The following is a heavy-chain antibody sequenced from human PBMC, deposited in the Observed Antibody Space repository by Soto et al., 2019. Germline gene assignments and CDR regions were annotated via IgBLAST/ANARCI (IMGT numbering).Heavy chain of an antibody. CDR3: ARTYPPTAAGTGWYFNL. V-gene: IGHV4-59*01. CDR2: INYSENI. CDR1: GGSLSGYC. J-gene: IGHJ2*01. D-gene: IGHD6-13*01. Sequence: QVQLQESGPGLVKPSETLSLTCTVSGGSLSGYCWSWIRQAPGKGLEWVGYINYSENINYNPSLKSRLTISVDTSKNQFSLKLRSVTAADTAVYYCARTYPPTAAGTGWYFNLWGRGTLVTVSS.